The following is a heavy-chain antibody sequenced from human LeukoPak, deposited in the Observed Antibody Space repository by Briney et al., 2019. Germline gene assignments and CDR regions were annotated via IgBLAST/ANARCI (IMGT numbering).Heavy chain of an antibody. D-gene: IGHD6-13*01. J-gene: IGHJ4*02. Sequence: GGSLRLSCAASGFTFSRYYMHWVRQAPGKGLVWVSRINSDGSSTTYADSVKGRFTTSRDNAKNTLYLQMNSLKVEDTAVYYCTRVFVGDEYSSSGYWGQGTLVTVSS. CDR3: TRVFVGDEYSSSGY. CDR2: INSDGSST. V-gene: IGHV3-74*01. CDR1: GFTFSRYY.